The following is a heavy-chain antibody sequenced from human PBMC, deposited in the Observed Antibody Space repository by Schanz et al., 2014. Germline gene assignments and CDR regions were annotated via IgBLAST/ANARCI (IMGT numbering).Heavy chain of an antibody. D-gene: IGHD1-26*01. J-gene: IGHJ4*02. V-gene: IGHV3-23*03. Sequence: EVQLLESGGGLVQPGGSLRLSCAASGFTFSSYAMSWVRQAPGKGLEWVSFVHPGGSTYYPDSVKGRFTISRDSSKNTLYLQMNSLRPEDTAIYYCARDHTTESYYSAGPPIDYWGQGTLLTVSS. CDR3: ARDHTTESYYSAGPPIDY. CDR1: GFTFSSYA. CDR2: FVHPGGST.